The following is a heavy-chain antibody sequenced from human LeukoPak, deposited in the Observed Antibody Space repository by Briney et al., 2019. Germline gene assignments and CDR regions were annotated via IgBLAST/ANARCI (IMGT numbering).Heavy chain of an antibody. D-gene: IGHD3-3*01. J-gene: IGHJ4*02. V-gene: IGHV3-30*18. CDR3: AKDRRSGSFTLDY. CDR1: GFTFSSYG. Sequence: PGRSLRLSCVASGFTFSSYGMHWVRQAPGKGLEWVAVISYDGGNKYYADSANGRFTVSRDNSKNTLYLQMNSLRPEDTAVYYCAKDRRSGSFTLDYWGQGTLVTVSS. CDR2: ISYDGGNK.